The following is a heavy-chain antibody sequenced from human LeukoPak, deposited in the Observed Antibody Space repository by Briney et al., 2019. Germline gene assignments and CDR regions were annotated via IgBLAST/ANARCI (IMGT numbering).Heavy chain of an antibody. J-gene: IGHJ4*02. Sequence: ASVKVSCKVSGYTLTKLSMHWVRQAPGKGLEWMGGFDPEDGETIYAQKFQGRVTMTEDTSTDTAYMELSSLRSEDTAVYYCARAFYDFWSGLFDYWGQGTLVTVSS. D-gene: IGHD3-3*01. CDR2: FDPEDGET. V-gene: IGHV1-24*01. CDR3: ARAFYDFWSGLFDY. CDR1: GYTLTKLS.